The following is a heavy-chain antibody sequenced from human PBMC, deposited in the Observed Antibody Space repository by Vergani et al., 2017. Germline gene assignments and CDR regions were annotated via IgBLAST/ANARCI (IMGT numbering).Heavy chain of an antibody. V-gene: IGHV3-30*02. Sequence: QVQLVESGGGVVQPGGSLRLSCAASGCTFNTYGFHWVRQAPGKGLEWVAFIRYDGINTYYVDSVRGRFNISRDDPKNTLYLNMISLRPEDTAVYYCAKPLGWELTDFYSGMDVWGQGTTVTVS. D-gene: IGHD1-26*01. CDR3: AKPLGWELTDFYSGMDV. J-gene: IGHJ6*02. CDR2: IRYDGINT. CDR1: GCTFNTYG.